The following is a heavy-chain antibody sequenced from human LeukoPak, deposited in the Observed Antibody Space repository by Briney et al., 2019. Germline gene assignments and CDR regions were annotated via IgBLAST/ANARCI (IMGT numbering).Heavy chain of an antibody. Sequence: GGSLRLSCAASGFTFTNAWMSWVRQAPGKGLEWVSGISCSGSSTYYADSVKGRFTISRDNSKDTVHLQMNSLRAEDTAVYYCAKDTNYDPRGLDYWGQGTLVTVSS. CDR1: GFTFTNAW. D-gene: IGHD2-8*01. J-gene: IGHJ4*02. CDR2: ISCSGSST. V-gene: IGHV3-23*01. CDR3: AKDTNYDPRGLDY.